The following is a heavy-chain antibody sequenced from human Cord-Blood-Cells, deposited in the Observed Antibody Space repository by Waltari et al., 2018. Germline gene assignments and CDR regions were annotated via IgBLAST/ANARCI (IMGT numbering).Heavy chain of an antibody. Sequence: QVQLVQSGAEVKKPGASVKVSCKASGYTFTGYYMHWVREAPGQGLEWMGSINPNSGGTNYAQKFQARVTMTRDTSISTAYMELSRLRSDDTAVYYCARDGSSWPGYFDLWGRGTLVTVSS. CDR2: INPNSGGT. J-gene: IGHJ2*01. D-gene: IGHD6-13*01. CDR3: ARDGSSWPGYFDL. V-gene: IGHV1-2*02. CDR1: GYTFTGYY.